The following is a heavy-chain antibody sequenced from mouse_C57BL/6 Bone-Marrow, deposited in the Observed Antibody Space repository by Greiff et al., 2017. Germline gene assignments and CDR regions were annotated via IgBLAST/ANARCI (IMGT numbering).Heavy chain of an antibody. CDR2: IDPSDSYT. CDR1: GYTFTSYW. V-gene: IGHV1-69*01. J-gene: IGHJ2*01. D-gene: IGHD4-1*01. CDR3: ARDWYLDY. Sequence: VQLQQPGAELVMPGASVKLSCKASGYTFTSYWMHWVKQRPGQGLEWIGEIDPSDSYTNYNQKFKGKSTLTVDKSSSSAYMQLSSLTSEDSAVFYCARDWYLDYWGQGTTLTVSS.